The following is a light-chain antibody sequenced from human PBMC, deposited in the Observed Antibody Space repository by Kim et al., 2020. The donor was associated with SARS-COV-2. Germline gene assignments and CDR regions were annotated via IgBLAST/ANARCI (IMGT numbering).Light chain of an antibody. Sequence: PGERATLSCRASQSVSSYLAWYQQKPGQAPRLLIYDASNRATGIPARFSGSGSGTDFTLTISSLEPEDFAVYYCQQRSNWPPYTFGQGTKLEIK. CDR2: DAS. CDR3: QQRSNWPPYT. CDR1: QSVSSY. J-gene: IGKJ2*01. V-gene: IGKV3-11*01.